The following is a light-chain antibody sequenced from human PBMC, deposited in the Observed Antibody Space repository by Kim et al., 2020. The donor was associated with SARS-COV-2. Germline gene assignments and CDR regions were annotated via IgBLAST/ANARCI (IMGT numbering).Light chain of an antibody. CDR2: LGS. V-gene: IGKV2-28*01. Sequence: DVVMTQSPLSLPVTPGEPASISCRSSQSLLHSNGYNYLDWYLQKPGQSPQLLIYLGSNRASGVPDRFSGSGSGTDCTLKISRVEAEDVGVYYCLQALQTPPTFVQGTKLEI. CDR1: QSLLHSNGYNY. CDR3: LQALQTPPT. J-gene: IGKJ2*01.